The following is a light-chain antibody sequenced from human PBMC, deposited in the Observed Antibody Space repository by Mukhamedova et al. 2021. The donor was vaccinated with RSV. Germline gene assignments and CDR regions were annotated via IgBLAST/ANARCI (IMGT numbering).Light chain of an antibody. Sequence: ASVGDRVTISCRASQGIRLHLGWYQQKPGEAPKRLIHAASSPQSGVPSRFSGSGYGTDFFLTISSLQPEDFAIYYCLQYSTYPWTF. V-gene: IGKV1-17*01. CDR2: AAS. CDR3: LQYSTYPWT. CDR1: QGIRLH. J-gene: IGKJ1*01.